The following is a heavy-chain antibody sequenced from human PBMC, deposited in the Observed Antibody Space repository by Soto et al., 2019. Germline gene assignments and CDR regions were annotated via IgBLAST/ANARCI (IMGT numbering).Heavy chain of an antibody. CDR3: ARGGDYFDY. CDR2: IWYDGSNK. CDR1: GFTFSSYG. D-gene: IGHD3-16*01. V-gene: IGHV3-33*01. J-gene: IGHJ4*02. Sequence: QVQLVESGGGVVQPGRSLRLSCAASGFTFSSYGMHWVRQAPGKGLEWVAVIWYDGSNKYYADSVKGRFTISRDNSKNTGYLQMNSLRAEDTAVYYCARGGDYFDYWGQGTLVTVSS.